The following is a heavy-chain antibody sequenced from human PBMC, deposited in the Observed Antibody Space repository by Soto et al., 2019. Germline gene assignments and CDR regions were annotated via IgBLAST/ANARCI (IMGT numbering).Heavy chain of an antibody. CDR2: IYYNGRT. CDR3: ARLNGYCVSTGCHGYYGMDV. J-gene: IGHJ6*02. V-gene: IGHV4-59*08. Sequence: SETLSLTCTVSGGSISSYYWSWIRQPPGKGLEWLGFIYYNGRTNYNPSLLNRVTISADTSMNEFSLRLSSVTAADTAVYYCARLNGYCVSTGCHGYYGMDVWGQGTTVTVSS. D-gene: IGHD2-2*03. CDR1: GGSISSYY.